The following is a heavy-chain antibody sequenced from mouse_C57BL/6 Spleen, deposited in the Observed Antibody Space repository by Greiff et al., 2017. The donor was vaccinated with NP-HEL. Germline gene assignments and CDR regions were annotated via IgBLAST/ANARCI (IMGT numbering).Heavy chain of an antibody. CDR3: ARRYYGSSQYYFDY. J-gene: IGHJ2*01. V-gene: IGHV1-19*01. CDR2: INPYNGGT. Sequence: EVQLQQSGPVLVKPGASVKMSCKASGYTFTDYYMNWVKQSHGKSLEWIGVINPYNGGTSYNQKFKGKATLTVDKSSSTAYMELNSLTSEDSAVYYCARRYYGSSQYYFDYWGQSTTLTVSS. D-gene: IGHD1-1*01. CDR1: GYTFTDYY.